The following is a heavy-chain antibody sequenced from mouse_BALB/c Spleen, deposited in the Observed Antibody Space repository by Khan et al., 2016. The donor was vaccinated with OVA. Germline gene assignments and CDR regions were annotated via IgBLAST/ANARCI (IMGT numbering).Heavy chain of an antibody. CDR1: GNTFTSYG. Sequence: VQLQQSGAELGRPGSSVKLSCKTSGNTFTSYGIKWVKQRPGQGLEWIGYIYPGNGYTEYNEKFQGKAILTSDTSSSTAYMQLRSLTSEDSAIYVCTTAYYRYYFDYWGQGTTLTVSS. D-gene: IGHD2-14*01. CDR2: IYPGNGYT. V-gene: IGHV1S134*01. CDR3: TTAYYRYYFDY. J-gene: IGHJ2*01.